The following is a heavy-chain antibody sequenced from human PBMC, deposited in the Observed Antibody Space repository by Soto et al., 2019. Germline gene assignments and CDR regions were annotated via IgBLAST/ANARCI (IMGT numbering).Heavy chain of an antibody. J-gene: IGHJ4*02. CDR3: ARDPVAGTYFDQ. V-gene: IGHV1-18*01. CDR2: INAFNGNT. Sequence: QVQLVQSGAEVKKPGASVKVSCKASGYTFISYGISWVRQAPGQGLEWMGWINAFNGNTNYAQKLQGRVTMTRDTSTSTAYMERRSLRSEDTAVYYCARDPVAGTYFDQWGQGTLVTVS. CDR1: GYTFISYG. D-gene: IGHD6-19*01.